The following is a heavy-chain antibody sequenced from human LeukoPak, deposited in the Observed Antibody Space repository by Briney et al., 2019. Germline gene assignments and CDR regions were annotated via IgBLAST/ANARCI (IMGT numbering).Heavy chain of an antibody. J-gene: IGHJ5*02. V-gene: IGHV4-59*12. CDR3: ARDRDPLWFGELLASWFDP. CDR2: IYYSGST. Sequence: SETLSLTCTVSGGSISSYYWSWIRQPPGKGLEWIGYIYYSGSTNYNPSLKSRVTVSVDTSKNQFSLKLSSVTAADTAVYYCARDRDPLWFGELLASWFDPWGQGTLVTVSS. CDR1: GGSISSYY. D-gene: IGHD3-10*01.